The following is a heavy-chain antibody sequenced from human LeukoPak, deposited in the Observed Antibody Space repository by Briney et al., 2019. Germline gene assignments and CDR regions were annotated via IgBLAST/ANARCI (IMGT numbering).Heavy chain of an antibody. CDR2: TSTYNT. V-gene: IGHV1-18*01. Sequence: ASVKVSCKASGYTFINHGISWVRQAPGQGLEWMGWTSTYNTNYIHKLPGRVTMTTDTSTTTAYMELRGLRSDDTAVYYCAKGSSGWSLDYWGQGTLVTVSS. CDR1: GYTFINHG. CDR3: AKGSSGWSLDY. D-gene: IGHD6-19*01. J-gene: IGHJ4*02.